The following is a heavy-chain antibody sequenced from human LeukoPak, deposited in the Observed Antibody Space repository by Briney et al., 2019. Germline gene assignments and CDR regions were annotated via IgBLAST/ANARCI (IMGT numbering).Heavy chain of an antibody. J-gene: IGHJ4*02. Sequence: GGSLRLSCAASGFTFSSYWMSWVRQAPGKGLEWVANIKQDGSEKYYVDSVKGRFTISRDNAKNSLYLQMNSLRAEDTAVYYCARIPDSSGYYYPTSYFDSWGQGTLVTVSS. V-gene: IGHV3-7*01. CDR1: GFTFSSYW. D-gene: IGHD3-22*01. CDR2: IKQDGSEK. CDR3: ARIPDSSGYYYPTSYFDS.